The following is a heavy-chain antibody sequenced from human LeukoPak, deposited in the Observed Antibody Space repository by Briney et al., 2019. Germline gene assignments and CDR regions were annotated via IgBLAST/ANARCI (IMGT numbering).Heavy chain of an antibody. CDR3: ASGITMVRGAPGAFDY. J-gene: IGHJ4*02. D-gene: IGHD3-10*01. Sequence: VGSLRLSCAASGFTFSSYSMNWVRQAPGKGLEWVSSISSSSSYIYYADSVKGRFTISRDNAKNSLYLQMNSLRAEDTAVYYCASGITMVRGAPGAFDYWGQGTLLTVYS. CDR2: ISSSSSYI. CDR1: GFTFSSYS. V-gene: IGHV3-21*01.